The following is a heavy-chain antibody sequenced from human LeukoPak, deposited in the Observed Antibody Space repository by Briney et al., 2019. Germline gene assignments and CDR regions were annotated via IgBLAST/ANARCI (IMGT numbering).Heavy chain of an antibody. D-gene: IGHD3-22*01. CDR3: VRDQWFDGFDL. J-gene: IGHJ4*02. CDR1: GFNFSSYL. V-gene: IGHV3-23*01. Sequence: GGSLRLSCRGSGFNFSSYLMTWVRKVPGKGLEWISSVSGGGIDTHHADSVKGRFIVSRDDAQSTIYLHLNDLRVEDTAIYYCVRDQWFDGFDLWGQGTLDTVSS. CDR2: VSGGGIDT.